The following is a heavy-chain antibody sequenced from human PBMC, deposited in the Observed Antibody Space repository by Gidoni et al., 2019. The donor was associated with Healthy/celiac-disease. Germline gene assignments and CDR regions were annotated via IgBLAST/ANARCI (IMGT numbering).Heavy chain of an antibody. CDR2: IYPVDSAT. V-gene: IGHV5-51*01. J-gene: IGHJ4*02. Sequence: EAQLVQSEAEVKKPGESMQISCKGSGYSFTSYWIGWVRQMPGKGLEWMGIIYPVDSATRYIPSFQGQVTISADKSSSTAYLQGSSLKASDTAMYYCARRPGDRLPGDYWGQGTLVTVSS. CDR3: ARRPGDRLPGDY. CDR1: GYSFTSYW. D-gene: IGHD2-21*02.